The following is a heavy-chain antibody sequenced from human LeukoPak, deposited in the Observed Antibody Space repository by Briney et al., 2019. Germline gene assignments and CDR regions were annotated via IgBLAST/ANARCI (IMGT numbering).Heavy chain of an antibody. Sequence: GGSLRLSCAASGFTVSSNYMTWVRQAPGKGLEWVSAISGSGGSTYYAGSVKGRFTISRDNSKNTLYLQMNSLRADDTAVYYCAKSHHVTAIDYWGQGTLVTVSS. V-gene: IGHV3-23*01. CDR3: AKSHHVTAIDY. D-gene: IGHD2-21*02. J-gene: IGHJ4*02. CDR1: GFTVSSNY. CDR2: ISGSGGST.